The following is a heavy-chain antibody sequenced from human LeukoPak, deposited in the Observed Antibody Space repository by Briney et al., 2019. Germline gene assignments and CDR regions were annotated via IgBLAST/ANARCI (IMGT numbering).Heavy chain of an antibody. Sequence: PGRSLRLSCAASGFTFSQYDMHWVRQAPGKGLEWVAVISTDVSHKYYANYVEGRFTISRDNSRNTMYLQMNSLRAEDTAVYYCARDLLHYYDSSGYYKDEDYWGQGTLVTVSS. D-gene: IGHD3-22*01. CDR2: ISTDVSHK. CDR1: GFTFSQYD. J-gene: IGHJ4*02. V-gene: IGHV3-30*03. CDR3: ARDLLHYYDSSGYYKDEDY.